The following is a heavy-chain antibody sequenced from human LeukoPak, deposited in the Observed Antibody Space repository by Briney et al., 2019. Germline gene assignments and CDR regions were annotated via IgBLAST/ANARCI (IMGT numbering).Heavy chain of an antibody. J-gene: IGHJ5*02. Sequence: KASETLSLTCTVSGGAISNYYWSWIRQPAGKGLEWIGRMDVSGTTNYNPSLRSRATMSADTSKNQFSLKLSSVTAADTAVYYCASGGFCGSTTCYPNWFDPWGQGTLVTVSS. CDR2: MDVSGTT. D-gene: IGHD2-2*01. V-gene: IGHV4-4*07. CDR1: GGAISNYY. CDR3: ASGGFCGSTTCYPNWFDP.